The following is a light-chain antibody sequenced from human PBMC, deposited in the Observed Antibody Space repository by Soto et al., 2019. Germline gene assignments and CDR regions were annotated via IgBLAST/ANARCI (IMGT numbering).Light chain of an antibody. CDR3: LLYYSGAYV. V-gene: IGLV7-46*01. Sequence: QSVATQEPSLTVSPGGTVTLTCDSSTGAVTSGHYPYWFQQKPGQAPRTLIYDTSKRHSWTSARFSGSLVGGKAALTLSGAQPEDEAEYYCLLYYSGAYVFGTGTKLTVL. CDR1: TGAVTSGHY. J-gene: IGLJ1*01. CDR2: DTS.